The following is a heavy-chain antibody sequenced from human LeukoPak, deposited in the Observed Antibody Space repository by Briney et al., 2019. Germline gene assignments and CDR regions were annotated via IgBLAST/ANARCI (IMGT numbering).Heavy chain of an antibody. CDR1: GGSVSSGNYY. Sequence: SXXLSLTCTVSGGSVSSGNYYWSWPRQPPGKGLEWIAFIHYSGSTYHNPSLKRRVTVSEDTSKNQFSLKLSSVTAADTAVYYCARGPTVTDEGNFDHWGQGTLVTVSS. J-gene: IGHJ4*02. CDR3: ARGPTVTDEGNFDH. V-gene: IGHV4-30-4*01. CDR2: IHYSGST. D-gene: IGHD4-17*01.